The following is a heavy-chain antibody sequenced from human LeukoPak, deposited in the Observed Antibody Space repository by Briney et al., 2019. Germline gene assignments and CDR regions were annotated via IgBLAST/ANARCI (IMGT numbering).Heavy chain of an antibody. CDR1: GDSISSYY. Sequence: SETLSLTCTASGDSISSYYWSWIRQPPGKGLEWIGYISDSGSTNYNPSLKSRVTLSVDTSKNQFPLKLSSVTAADTAVYYCARGASSWYFWGQGTLVTVSS. D-gene: IGHD6-13*01. CDR2: ISDSGST. J-gene: IGHJ4*02. V-gene: IGHV4-59*01. CDR3: ARGASSWYF.